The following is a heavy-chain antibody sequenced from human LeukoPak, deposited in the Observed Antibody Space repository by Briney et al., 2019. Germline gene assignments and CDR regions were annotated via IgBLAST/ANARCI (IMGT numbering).Heavy chain of an antibody. Sequence: SETLSLTCAVSGASISSSYWSWLRQPPGRGLEWVGYIYSTGTTNYNTSLESRVTISLDTSKNQFSLKLTSVTAADTAVYYCARENGNWGQGTLVTVSS. CDR1: GASISSSY. CDR3: ARENGN. J-gene: IGHJ4*02. V-gene: IGHV4-59*01. CDR2: IYSTGTT. D-gene: IGHD2-8*01.